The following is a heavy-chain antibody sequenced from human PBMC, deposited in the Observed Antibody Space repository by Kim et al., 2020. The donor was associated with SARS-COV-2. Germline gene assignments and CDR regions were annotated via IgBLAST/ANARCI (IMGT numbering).Heavy chain of an antibody. CDR1: GYTFTSYG. CDR2: ISAYNGNT. V-gene: IGHV1-18*01. Sequence: ASVKVSCKASGYTFTSYGISWVRQAPGQGLEWMGWISAYNGNTNYAQKLQGRVTMTTDTSTSTAYMELRSLRSDDTAVYYCARKGDVDTAIYHAFDIWGQGTMVTVSS. CDR3: ARKGDVDTAIYHAFDI. D-gene: IGHD5-18*01. J-gene: IGHJ3*02.